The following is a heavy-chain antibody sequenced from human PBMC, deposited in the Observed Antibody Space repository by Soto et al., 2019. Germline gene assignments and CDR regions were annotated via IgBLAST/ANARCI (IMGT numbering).Heavy chain of an antibody. J-gene: IGHJ4*02. V-gene: IGHV3-23*01. CDR3: AKSRYADSSGDYYDF. D-gene: IGHD3-22*01. CDR1: GFTFSNYA. CDR2: IGGRGTSS. Sequence: GGSLRLSCAASGFTFSNYAMSWVRQAPGKGLEWVSGIGGRGTSSYYADSVKGRFAISRDNSYNTLFLQLHSLGAEDTAVYYCAKSRYADSSGDYYDFWGQGXRVTVYS.